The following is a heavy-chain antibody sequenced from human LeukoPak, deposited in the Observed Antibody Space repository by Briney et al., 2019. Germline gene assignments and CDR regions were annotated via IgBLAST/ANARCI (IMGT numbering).Heavy chain of an antibody. CDR1: GGSISGYY. Sequence: SETLSLTCAVYGGSISGYYWSWIRQPPGKGLEWIGKINHSGSTNYNPSLKSRVTISVDTSKNQFSLKLSSVTAADTAVYYCARLRGDCSSTSCLSNWGQGTLVTVSS. V-gene: IGHV4-34*01. D-gene: IGHD2-2*01. CDR2: INHSGST. CDR3: ARLRGDCSSTSCLSN. J-gene: IGHJ4*02.